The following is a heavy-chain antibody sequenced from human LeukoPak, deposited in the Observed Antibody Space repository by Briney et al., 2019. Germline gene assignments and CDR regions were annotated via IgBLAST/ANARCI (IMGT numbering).Heavy chain of an antibody. CDR3: ARDYYDTSGYWDAFDI. J-gene: IGHJ3*02. Sequence: SGTLSLTCAVSGGSISSSNWWSWVRQPPGKGLEWIGESYHSGSTNYNPSLMSRVTISVDKSKNQFSLKLSSVTAADTAVYYCARDYYDTSGYWDAFDIWGQGTMVTVSS. V-gene: IGHV4-4*02. D-gene: IGHD3-22*01. CDR2: SYHSGST. CDR1: GGSISSSNW.